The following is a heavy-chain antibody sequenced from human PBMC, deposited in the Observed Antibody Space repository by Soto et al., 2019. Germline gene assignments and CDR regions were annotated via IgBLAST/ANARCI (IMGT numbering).Heavy chain of an antibody. V-gene: IGHV1-2*06. CDR1: GYTFIGYY. J-gene: IGHJ5*02. D-gene: IGHD1-26*01. CDR3: GRDGVGATPLGWFDP. Sequence: QVQLVQSGAEVKKPGASVKVSCKASGYTFIGYYIHWVRQAHGQGLEWMGRINPRSGDTTYAQKFHGRLSITSDTSISTAYMELSSLRSDDTAVDYCGRDGVGATPLGWFDPWGQGSLVTVSS. CDR2: INPRSGDT.